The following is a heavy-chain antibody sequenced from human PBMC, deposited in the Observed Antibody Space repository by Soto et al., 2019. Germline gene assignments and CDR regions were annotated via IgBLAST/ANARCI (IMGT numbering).Heavy chain of an antibody. J-gene: IGHJ6*02. CDR1: RYSIASGDY. CDR2: MYHGGSV. V-gene: IGHV4-38-2*01. Sequence: ETLMYTYAVPRYSIASGDYWAWIWQSRGKGLEWIGSMYHGGSVYYNPSLNSRVAVSLDTSKNHFSLKLTSVTAADTAVYYCARTFDYYGMDVWGQGTTVTVS. CDR3: ARTFDYYGMDV.